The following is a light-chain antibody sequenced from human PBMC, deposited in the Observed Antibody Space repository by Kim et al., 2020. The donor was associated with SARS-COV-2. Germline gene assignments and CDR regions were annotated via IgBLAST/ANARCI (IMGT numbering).Light chain of an antibody. CDR3: AAWDDSLGVV. Sequence: QSVLTQPPSASGTPGHRVTISCSGSSSNIGSNTVNWYQQLPGTAPKLLIYSNNQRPSGVPARFSGSKSGTSASLAISGLQSEDETDYYCAAWDDSLGVVFGGGTQLTVL. CDR2: SNN. CDR1: SSNIGSNT. J-gene: IGLJ2*01. V-gene: IGLV1-44*01.